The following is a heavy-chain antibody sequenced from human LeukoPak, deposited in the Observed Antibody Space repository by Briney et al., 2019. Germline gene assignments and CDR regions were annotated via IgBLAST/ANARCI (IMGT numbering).Heavy chain of an antibody. V-gene: IGHV3-23*01. CDR3: AQDRPNYYESNGHYYRQNGDY. J-gene: IGHJ4*02. CDR2: ISSNSVYT. CDR1: GFNFNIYA. Sequence: GGSLRLSCAASGFNFNIYAMSWVRQTPGKGLEWVSSISSNSVYTYYGDSVKGRFTVSRDNSKNTLYLQMNSLRAEDTAIYYCAQDRPNYYESNGHYYRQNGDYWGQGTLVTVSS. D-gene: IGHD3-22*01.